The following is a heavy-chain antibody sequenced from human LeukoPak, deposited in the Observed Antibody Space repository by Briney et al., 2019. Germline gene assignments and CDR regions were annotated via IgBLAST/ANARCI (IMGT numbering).Heavy chain of an antibody. J-gene: IGHJ4*02. CDR1: GFTFSSYS. Sequence: GGSLRLSCAASGFTFSSYSMNWVRQAPGKGLEWVSYIRSSSTTIYYADSVKGRFTISRDNAKNSLYLQMNSLRADDTAIYYCARDLDWALDYWGQGTLVTVSS. D-gene: IGHD3/OR15-3a*01. CDR2: IRSSSTTI. V-gene: IGHV3-48*01. CDR3: ARDLDWALDY.